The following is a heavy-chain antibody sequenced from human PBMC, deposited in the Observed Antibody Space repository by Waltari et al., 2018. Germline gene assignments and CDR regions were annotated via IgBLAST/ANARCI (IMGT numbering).Heavy chain of an antibody. CDR3: ARGRATVVHRGIDY. V-gene: IGHV4-34*01. CDR1: GFTFSSYW. D-gene: IGHD4-17*01. J-gene: IGHJ4*02. CDR2: INHSGST. Sequence: VQLVESGGGLVQPGGSLRLSCAASGFTFSSYWMSWVRQAPGKGLEWIGEINHSGSTNYNPSLKSRVTISVDTSKNQFSLKLSSVTAADTAVYYCARGRATVVHRGIDYWGQGTLVTVSS.